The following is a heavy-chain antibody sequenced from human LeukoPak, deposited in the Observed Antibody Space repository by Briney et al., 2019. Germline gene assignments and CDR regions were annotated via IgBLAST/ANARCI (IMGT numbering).Heavy chain of an antibody. Sequence: SETLSLTCTVSVGSISSYYWRWIRQPAGKGLEWIGCIYTSESTNYNPSLKSRVTMSVDTSKNQFSLTLSSVTAADTAVYYCASLGYSYGFWGQGTLVTVSP. D-gene: IGHD5-18*01. CDR3: ASLGYSYGF. CDR2: IYTSEST. J-gene: IGHJ4*02. CDR1: VGSISSYY. V-gene: IGHV4-4*07.